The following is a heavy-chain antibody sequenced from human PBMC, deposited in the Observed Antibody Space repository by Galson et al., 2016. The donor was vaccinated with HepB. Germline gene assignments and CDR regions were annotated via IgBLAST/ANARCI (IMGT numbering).Heavy chain of an antibody. J-gene: IGHJ5*02. D-gene: IGHD4-11*01. CDR2: MNPNSGNT. CDR3: ARGPNDYSNSGSSWFDP. V-gene: IGHV1-8*01. Sequence: SVKVSCKASGYTFISYDINWVRQATGQGLEWMGWMNPNSGNTGYTQKFQDRVTMTRNTSISTAYMELSRLRSDDTAVYYCARGPNDYSNSGSSWFDPWGQGTLVTVSS. CDR1: GYTFISYD.